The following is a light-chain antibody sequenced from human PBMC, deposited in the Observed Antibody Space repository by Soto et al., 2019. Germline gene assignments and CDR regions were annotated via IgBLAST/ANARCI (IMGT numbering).Light chain of an antibody. CDR2: GPS. V-gene: IGKV3-20*01. Sequence: EIVLTQSPGTLSLSPGERATLSCRASQSVSSSYLAWYQQKPGQAPRLLIYGPSVRAAGIPDRFRGSGSRTDFNLTINRVEPEDFAVYYCHQFGMSPFTFGPGTTLDIK. CDR3: HQFGMSPFT. J-gene: IGKJ3*01. CDR1: QSVSSSY.